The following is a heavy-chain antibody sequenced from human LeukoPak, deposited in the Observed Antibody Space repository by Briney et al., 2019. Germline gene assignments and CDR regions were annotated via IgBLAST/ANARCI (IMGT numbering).Heavy chain of an antibody. CDR2: IYYSGST. D-gene: IGHD1-26*01. CDR3: ARVADEWGLPEFDP. V-gene: IGHV4-39*07. J-gene: IGHJ5*02. CDR1: GGSISSSSYY. Sequence: NPSETLSLTCTVSGGSISSSSYYWGWIRQPPGKGLEWIGSIYYSGSTYYSPSLKSRVTISVDTSKNQFSLKLSSVTAADTAVYYCARVADEWGLPEFDPWGQGTPVTVSS.